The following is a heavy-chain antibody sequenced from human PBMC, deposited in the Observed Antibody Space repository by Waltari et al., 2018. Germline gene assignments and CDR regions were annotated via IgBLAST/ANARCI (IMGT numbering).Heavy chain of an antibody. CDR3: ARVMGGYYMDV. CDR2: TSSSRSTI. D-gene: IGHD3-16*01. CDR1: GITFRGYS. J-gene: IGHJ6*03. V-gene: IGHV3-48*02. Sequence: EGQLVESGGGLVQPGGSLRLSCVASGITFRGYSMNWVRQTPGKGLDWISYTSSSRSTILYADSVRGRFTISRDNAQNSLFLQMNSLRDEDTAVYYCARVMGGYYMDVWGKGTTVTVSS.